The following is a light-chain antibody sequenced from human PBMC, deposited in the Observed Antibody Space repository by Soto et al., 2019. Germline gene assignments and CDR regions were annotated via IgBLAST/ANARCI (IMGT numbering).Light chain of an antibody. CDR1: QSFXRY. V-gene: IGKV3-11*01. CDR2: KPS. Sequence: EIEVTHCPSTLSQSPGDRAALACRASQSFXRYLVWYQHKPGQAPSLLXYKPSTRATGIPARLSGSGSGTDFTLTISSLQPEDFAAYYCQQHNNWTLTFGEGTKVDIK. CDR3: QQHNNWTLT. J-gene: IGKJ1*01.